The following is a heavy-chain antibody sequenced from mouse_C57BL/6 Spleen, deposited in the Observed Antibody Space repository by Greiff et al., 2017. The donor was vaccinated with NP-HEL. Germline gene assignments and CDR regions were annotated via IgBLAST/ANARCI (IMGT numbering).Heavy chain of an antibody. J-gene: IGHJ4*01. D-gene: IGHD3-3*01. Sequence: VKLQQPGAELVKPGASVKMSCKASGYTFTSYWITWVKQRPGQGLEWIGDIYPGSGSTNYNEQFKSKATLTVDTSSSTAYMQLSSLTSEDSAVYYCARSKTRGTAVNYEGYYAMDYWGQGTSVTVSS. V-gene: IGHV1-55*01. CDR2: IYPGSGST. CDR1: GYTFTSYW. CDR3: ARSKTRGTAVNYEGYYAMDY.